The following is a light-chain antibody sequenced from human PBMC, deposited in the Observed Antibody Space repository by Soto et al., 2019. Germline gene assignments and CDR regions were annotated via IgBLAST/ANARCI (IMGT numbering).Light chain of an antibody. V-gene: IGKV3-20*01. CDR2: GAS. CDR3: QQYGTSPRT. J-gene: IGKJ1*01. Sequence: EIVLTQSPGTLSLSPGERATLSCRASQSVSRTYLAWYQQKPGQAPRLLIYGASSRATGIPDRFSGSGSGTDFTFTISRLEPEDFAVYYCQQYGTSPRTFGQGTKVEIK. CDR1: QSVSRTY.